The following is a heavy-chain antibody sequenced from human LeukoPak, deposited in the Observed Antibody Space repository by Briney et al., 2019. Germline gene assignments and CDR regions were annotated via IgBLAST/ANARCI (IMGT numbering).Heavy chain of an antibody. CDR3: AREGGGYCSSTSCYPDY. V-gene: IGHV4-34*01. J-gene: IGHJ4*02. Sequence: SETLSLTCAVYGGSFSGYYWSWIRQPPGKGLEWIGEINHSGRTNSNPSLKSRVTRSVNPSKNQFSLKLSSGTAAHTAVYCWAREGGGYCSSTSCYPDYWGQRTLVTVSS. CDR1: GGSFSGYY. CDR2: INHSGRT. D-gene: IGHD2-2*01.